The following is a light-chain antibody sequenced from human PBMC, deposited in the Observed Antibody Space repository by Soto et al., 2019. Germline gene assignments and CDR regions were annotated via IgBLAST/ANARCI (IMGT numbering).Light chain of an antibody. V-gene: IGLV8-61*01. J-gene: IGLJ2*01. CDR2: NTN. CDR1: SGSVSTSYY. Sequence: QTVVTQEPSFSVSPGGTVTLTCGLNSGSVSTSYYPSWYQQTPGQAPRTLIYNTNTRSSGVPDRFSGSILGNKAALTITGAQADDESDYYCVLYMGSGISLFGGGTKVTVL. CDR3: VLYMGSGISL.